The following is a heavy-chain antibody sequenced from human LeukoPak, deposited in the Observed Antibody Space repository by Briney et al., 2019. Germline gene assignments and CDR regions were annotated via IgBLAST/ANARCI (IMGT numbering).Heavy chain of an antibody. CDR3: ARGVPAANNWFDP. CDR1: GGSISSGGYY. J-gene: IGHJ5*02. D-gene: IGHD2-2*01. V-gene: IGHV4-31*03. Sequence: PSETLSLTCTVSGGSISSGGYYWSWIRQHPGKGLEWIGYIYYSGSTYYNPSHKSRVTISVDTSKNQFSLKLSSVTAADTAVYYCARGVPAANNWFDPWGQGTLVTVSS. CDR2: IYYSGST.